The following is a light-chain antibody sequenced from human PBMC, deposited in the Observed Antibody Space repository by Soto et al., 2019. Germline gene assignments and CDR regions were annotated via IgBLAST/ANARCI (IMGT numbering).Light chain of an antibody. CDR3: QQYRTSPPTWT. V-gene: IGKV3-15*01. CDR1: QSVSLS. CDR2: GAS. Sequence: EIVLTQSPATLSVSLGDSATLSCRASQSVSLSLAWFQMRPGQPPRLLIYGASTRATDIPARFSGSGSGTDFTLTISSLQSEDFAVYYCQQYRTSPPTWTFGQGTKVEIK. J-gene: IGKJ1*01.